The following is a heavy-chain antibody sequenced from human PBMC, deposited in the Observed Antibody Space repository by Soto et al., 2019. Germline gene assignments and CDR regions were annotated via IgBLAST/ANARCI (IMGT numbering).Heavy chain of an antibody. V-gene: IGHV3-30*18. CDR1: GFTFSSYG. CDR2: ISYDGSNK. D-gene: IGHD3-10*01. J-gene: IGHJ4*02. Sequence: QVQLVESGGGVVQPGRSLRLSCAASGFTFSSYGMHWVRQAPGKGLEWVAVISYDGSNKYYADSVKGRFTISRDNSKNTLYLKMNSLRAADTAVYYCAKDTYYYGSGVDYWGQGTLVTVSS. CDR3: AKDTYYYGSGVDY.